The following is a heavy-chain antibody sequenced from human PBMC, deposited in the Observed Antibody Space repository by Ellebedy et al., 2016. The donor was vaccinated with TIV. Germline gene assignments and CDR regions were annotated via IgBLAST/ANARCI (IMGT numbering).Heavy chain of an antibody. V-gene: IGHV4-59*01. J-gene: IGHJ2*01. Sequence: MPSETLSLTCTVSGASISNSFWSWILQPPGKGLERIGFVYHTGTTKYHPSLKSRVTMSVDPSKNHFSLKVTSVTAADTAVYYCARLYDDGANAAWYFDVWGRGTRVTVSS. CDR3: ARLYDDGANAAWYFDV. D-gene: IGHD4-23*01. CDR2: VYHTGTT. CDR1: GASISNSF.